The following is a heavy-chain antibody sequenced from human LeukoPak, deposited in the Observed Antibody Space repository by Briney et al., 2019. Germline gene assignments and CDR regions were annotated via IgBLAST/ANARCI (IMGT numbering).Heavy chain of an antibody. CDR2: IRSKANSYAT. CDR1: GFTFSGSA. J-gene: IGHJ4*02. CDR3: ARVFRYFDDSSGYYRRFDY. Sequence: PGGSLRLSCAASGFTFSGSAMHWVRQASGKGLEWVGRIRSKANSYATAYAASVKGRFTISRDDSKNTAYLQMNSLRAEDTAVYYCARVFRYFDDSSGYYRRFDYWGQGTLVTVSS. V-gene: IGHV3-73*01. D-gene: IGHD3-22*01.